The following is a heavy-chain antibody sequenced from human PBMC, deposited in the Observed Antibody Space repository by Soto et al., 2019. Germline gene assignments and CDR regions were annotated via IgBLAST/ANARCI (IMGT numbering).Heavy chain of an antibody. D-gene: IGHD3-10*01. CDR1: GGTFSSYA. CDR2: IIPMYGPA. Sequence: QVPLVQSGAEVKKPGSSVTVSCKASGGTFSSYAIHWVRQAPGQGLEWMGGIIPMYGPAKYAQRFQGRVTITADESTTTVYMELTSLTSQDTAVYYCARVTSMVRGVIDNWLEPWGHGTLVTVSS. CDR3: ARVTSMVRGVIDNWLEP. J-gene: IGHJ5*02. V-gene: IGHV1-69*01.